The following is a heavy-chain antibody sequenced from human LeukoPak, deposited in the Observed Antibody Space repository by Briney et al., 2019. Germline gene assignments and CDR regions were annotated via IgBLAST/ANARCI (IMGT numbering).Heavy chain of an antibody. D-gene: IGHD4-11*01. CDR2: IIPIFATA. CDR1: GGTFSSYA. CDR3: ARGGKDSNQYFDY. V-gene: IGHV1-69*01. J-gene: IGHJ4*02. Sequence: ASVKVSCKASGGTFSSYAISWVRQAPGQGLEWMGGIIPIFATANYAQKFQGRVTITADESTSTAYVELSSLRSEDTAVYYCARGGKDSNQYFDYWGQGTLVTVSS.